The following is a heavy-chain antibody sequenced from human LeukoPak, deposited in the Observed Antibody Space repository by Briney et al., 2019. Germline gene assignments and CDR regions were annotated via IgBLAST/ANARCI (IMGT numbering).Heavy chain of an antibody. CDR2: IYYSGST. Sequence: SETLSLTCTVSGGSISSGGYYWSWIRQHPGKGLEWIGYIYYSGSTYYNPSLKSRVTISVDTSKNQFSLKLSSVTAADTAVYYCARHVKGATPLFYFDYWGQGTLVTVSS. V-gene: IGHV4-31*03. J-gene: IGHJ4*02. CDR3: ARHVKGATPLFYFDY. CDR1: GGSISSGGYY. D-gene: IGHD1-26*01.